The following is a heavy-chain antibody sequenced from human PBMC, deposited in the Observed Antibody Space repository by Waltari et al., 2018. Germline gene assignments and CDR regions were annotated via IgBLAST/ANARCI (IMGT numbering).Heavy chain of an antibody. Sequence: QVPLVQSGAEVKKPGASVKVSCKASGYNFNSYAMHWVRQAPGQRIEWVGWINSGNGNTKYSQKFQGRVTITRDTTWSTAYMELGSLRSEDSAVYYCARGYSSSSHWGQGTLVTVSS. CDR2: INSGNGNT. D-gene: IGHD6-6*01. V-gene: IGHV1-3*01. CDR3: ARGYSSSSH. J-gene: IGHJ4*02. CDR1: GYNFNSYA.